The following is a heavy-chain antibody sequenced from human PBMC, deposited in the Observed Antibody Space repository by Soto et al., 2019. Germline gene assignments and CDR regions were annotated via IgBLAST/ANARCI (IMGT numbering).Heavy chain of an antibody. CDR2: INSNRSST. Sequence: PGGSLRLSCAASGFTFSSYSMNWVRQAPGKGLVWVSRINSNRSSTSYADSVKGRFTISRDNAKNTLYLQMNSLRAEDTAVYYCARGGAVAGRTRPDYWGQGTLVTVSS. J-gene: IGHJ4*02. CDR3: ARGGAVAGRTRPDY. V-gene: IGHV3-74*01. CDR1: GFTFSSYS. D-gene: IGHD6-19*01.